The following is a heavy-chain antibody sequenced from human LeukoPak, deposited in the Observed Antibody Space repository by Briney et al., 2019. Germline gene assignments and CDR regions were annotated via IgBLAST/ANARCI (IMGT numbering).Heavy chain of an antibody. V-gene: IGHV3-30*18. CDR2: ISYDGSNK. Sequence: PGGSLRLSCAASGFTFSSYGMHWVRQAPGKGLEWVAVISYDGSNKYYADSVKGRFTISRDNSKNTLYLQMNSLRAEDTAVYYCAKDQRYFDWLYLDYWGQGTLVTVSS. CDR3: AKDQRYFDWLYLDY. D-gene: IGHD3-9*01. CDR1: GFTFSSYG. J-gene: IGHJ4*02.